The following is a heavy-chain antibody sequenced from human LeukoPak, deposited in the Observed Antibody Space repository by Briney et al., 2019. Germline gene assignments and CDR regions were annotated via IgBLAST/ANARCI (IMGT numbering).Heavy chain of an antibody. D-gene: IGHD6-19*01. V-gene: IGHV4-59*08. Sequence: SETLSLTCTVSGGSISSYYWSWIRQPPKKGLEWIGYIYYSGSTNYNPSLKSRVTISVDTSKNQFSLKLNSVTAADTAVYYCARLPYSSGWYPYFDYWGQGTLVTVSS. CDR2: IYYSGST. J-gene: IGHJ4*02. CDR1: GGSISSYY. CDR3: ARLPYSSGWYPYFDY.